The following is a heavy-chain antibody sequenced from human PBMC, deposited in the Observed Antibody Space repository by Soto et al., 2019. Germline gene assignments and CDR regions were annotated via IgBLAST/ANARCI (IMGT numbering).Heavy chain of an antibody. D-gene: IGHD3-3*01. CDR3: ARGGGVGVAGSAAFDM. J-gene: IGHJ3*02. CDR2: INPATGAA. CDR1: GYPVTAYY. Sequence: QLHLVQSGAVVKKPGASVTVSCSASGYPVTAYYMHWVRQAPGRGLEWMGGINPATGAAKYTQTFPGRVTMTRDTSPGTVFMELGGLTSEDPAVFFCARGGGVGVAGSAAFDMWGQGTLVTVSS. V-gene: IGHV1-2*02.